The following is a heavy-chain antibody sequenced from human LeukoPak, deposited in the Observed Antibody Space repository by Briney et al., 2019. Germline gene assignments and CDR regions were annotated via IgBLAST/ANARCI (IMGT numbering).Heavy chain of an antibody. CDR3: ARAVGYMDV. CDR1: GGSISSSSYY. D-gene: IGHD1-26*01. CDR2: IYYSGST. J-gene: IGHJ6*03. V-gene: IGHV4-39*07. Sequence: PSETLSLTCTVSGGSISSSSYYWGWIRQPPGKGLEWIGSIYYSGSTYYNPSLKSRVTISVDTSKNQFSLKLRYVTAADTAVYYCARAVGYMDVWGKGTTVTVSS.